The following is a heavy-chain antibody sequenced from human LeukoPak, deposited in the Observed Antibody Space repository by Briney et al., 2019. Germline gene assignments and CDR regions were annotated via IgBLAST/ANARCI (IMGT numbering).Heavy chain of an antibody. CDR1: GASISKYY. CDR3: ARRGDGYNYFGFDY. J-gene: IGHJ4*02. V-gene: IGHV4-59*08. Sequence: SETLSLTCTVFGASISKYYWSRIRQPPGKGLEWMGYAYNSGSTKYNPSLQSRVTISVDTSKNQFSLKLSSVTAADTAVYYCARRGDGYNYFGFDYWGQGTLVTVSS. D-gene: IGHD5-24*01. CDR2: AYNSGST.